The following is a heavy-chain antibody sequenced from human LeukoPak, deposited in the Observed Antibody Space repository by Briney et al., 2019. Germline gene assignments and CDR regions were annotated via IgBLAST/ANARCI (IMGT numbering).Heavy chain of an antibody. D-gene: IGHD5-18*01. CDR2: IYYSGSN. J-gene: IGHJ5*02. Sequence: SETLSLTCTVSGGSISSSGYYWGWIRQTPGKGLEWIGSIYYSGSNYHNPSLKSRVSMSVDTSKNQFSLELSSVTAADTAAYYCANMGYSYAPGLFDPWGQGTLVTVSS. V-gene: IGHV4-39*07. CDR3: ANMGYSYAPGLFDP. CDR1: GGSISSSGYY.